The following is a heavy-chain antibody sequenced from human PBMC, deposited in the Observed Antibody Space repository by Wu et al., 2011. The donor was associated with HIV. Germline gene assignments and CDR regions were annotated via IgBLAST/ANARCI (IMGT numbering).Heavy chain of an antibody. J-gene: IGHJ3*02. CDR2: INPSGGST. CDR3: ALLGNLNGFDI. Sequence: QVQLVQSGAEVKKPGASLKVSCKASGYTFNSYHMHWVRQAPGQGLEWMGVINPSGGSTSYAQKVEGRVTMTRDTSTRTFYMELNSLKFEDTAVYYCALLGNLNGFDIWGQGTLVTVSS. CDR1: GYTFNSYH. V-gene: IGHV1-46*02. D-gene: IGHD2/OR15-2a*01.